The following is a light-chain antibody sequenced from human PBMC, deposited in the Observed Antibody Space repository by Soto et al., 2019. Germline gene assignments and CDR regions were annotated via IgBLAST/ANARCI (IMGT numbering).Light chain of an antibody. J-gene: IGKJ1*01. Sequence: DIQMTQSPSTLSASVGDRVTITCRASQSISSWLAWYQQKPGKAPKLLIYKASSLESGVPSRFSGSGSGTEFTLTISSLQPDDFATYYCQQYNSCWTFGQGTKVDIK. CDR3: QQYNSCWT. V-gene: IGKV1-5*03. CDR2: KAS. CDR1: QSISSW.